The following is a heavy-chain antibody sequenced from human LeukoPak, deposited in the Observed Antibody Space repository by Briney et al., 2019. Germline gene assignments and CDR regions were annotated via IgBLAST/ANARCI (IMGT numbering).Heavy chain of an antibody. V-gene: IGHV4-38-2*02. Sequence: SETLSLTCTVSGYSISSGYYWGWIRQPPGKGLEWIGSIYYSGSTYYNPFLKSRVTISVDTSKNQFSLKLSSVTAADTAVYYCARRLDYDFWSGLGGFDYWGQGTLVTVSS. CDR1: GYSISSGYY. CDR3: ARRLDYDFWSGLGGFDY. D-gene: IGHD3-3*01. J-gene: IGHJ4*02. CDR2: IYYSGST.